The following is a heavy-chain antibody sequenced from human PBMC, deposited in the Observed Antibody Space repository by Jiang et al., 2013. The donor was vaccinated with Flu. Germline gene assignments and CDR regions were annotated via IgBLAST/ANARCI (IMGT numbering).Heavy chain of an antibody. Sequence: GPGLVKPSETLSLTCTISGGFIGSNYWSWIRQTPGRGLEWIAYIHHSGITNYTPSLKSRVSMSLDTSENQVSLRLTSLTAADTAVYYCARAPEYQLTRTSHWYFDLWGRGTPVIVSS. V-gene: IGHV4-59*01. J-gene: IGHJ2*01. CDR3: ARAPEYQLTRTSHWYFDL. D-gene: IGHD2-2*01. CDR2: IHHSGIT. CDR1: GGFIGSNY.